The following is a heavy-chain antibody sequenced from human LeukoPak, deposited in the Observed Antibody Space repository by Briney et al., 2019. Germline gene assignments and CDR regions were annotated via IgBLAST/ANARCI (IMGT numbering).Heavy chain of an antibody. CDR1: GGTFSSYA. CDR2: IIPIFGTA. CDR3: ATGGTARNWFDP. V-gene: IGHV1-69*05. J-gene: IGHJ5*02. Sequence: SVKVSCKASGGTFSSYAISWVRQAPGQGLEWRGGIIPIFGTANYAQKFQGRVTITTDESTSTAYMELSSLRSEGTAVYYCATGGTARNWFDPWGQGTLVTVSS. D-gene: IGHD3-16*01.